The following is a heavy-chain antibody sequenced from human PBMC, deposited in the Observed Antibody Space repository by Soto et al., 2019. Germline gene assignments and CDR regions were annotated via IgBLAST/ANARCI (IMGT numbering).Heavy chain of an antibody. J-gene: IGHJ6*02. CDR1: GYSFTSYW. CDR3: ASASYYYDSSGPDHYYYYYGMDV. Sequence: EVQLVQSGAEVKKPGESLKISCKGSGYSFTSYWIGWVRQMPGKGLEWMGIIYPGDSDTRYSPSFQGQVTISADKSISTAYLQWSSLKASDTAMYYCASASYYYDSSGPDHYYYYYGMDVWGQGTTVTVSS. V-gene: IGHV5-51*01. CDR2: IYPGDSDT. D-gene: IGHD3-22*01.